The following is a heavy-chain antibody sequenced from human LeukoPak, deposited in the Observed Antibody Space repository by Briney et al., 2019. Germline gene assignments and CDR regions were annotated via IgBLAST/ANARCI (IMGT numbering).Heavy chain of an antibody. CDR2: IYTSGST. CDR1: GGSISSSSYY. Sequence: SETLSLTCTVSGGSISSSSYYWGWIRQPPGKGLEWIGRIYTSGSTNYNPSLKSRVAMSLDRSENQFSLKLNSVTAADTAVYYCARDGWDRSSQTFDYWGQGTLVTVSS. CDR3: ARDGWDRSSQTFDY. D-gene: IGHD6-13*01. J-gene: IGHJ4*02. V-gene: IGHV4-61*05.